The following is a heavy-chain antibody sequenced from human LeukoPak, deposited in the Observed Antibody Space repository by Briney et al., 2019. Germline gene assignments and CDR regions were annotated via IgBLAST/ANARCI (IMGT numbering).Heavy chain of an antibody. CDR1: GFTFSSYE. J-gene: IGHJ4*02. CDR3: ARVDCTSTNCYGIDY. Sequence: GGSLRLSCAASGFTFSSYEMNWVRQAPGKGLEWVSYISSSGSTIYYADSVKGRFTISRDNAKNSLYLQLNSLRAEDTALYYCARVDCTSTNCYGIDYWGQGTLVTVSS. CDR2: ISSSGSTI. D-gene: IGHD2-2*01. V-gene: IGHV3-48*03.